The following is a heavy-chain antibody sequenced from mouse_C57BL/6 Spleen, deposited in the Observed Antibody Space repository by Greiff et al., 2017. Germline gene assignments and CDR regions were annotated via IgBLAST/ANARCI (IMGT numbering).Heavy chain of an antibody. CDR2: IYPRDGST. V-gene: IGHV1-78*01. J-gene: IGHJ3*01. CDR1: GYTFTDHT. Sequence: VQVVESDAELVKPGASVKISCKVSGYTFTDHTIHWMKQRPEQGLAWIGYIYPRDGSTKYNEKFKGKATLTADKSSSTAYMQLNSLTSEDSAVYFCARGYYEYDGAWFAYWGQGTLVTVSA. D-gene: IGHD2-4*01. CDR3: ARGYYEYDGAWFAY.